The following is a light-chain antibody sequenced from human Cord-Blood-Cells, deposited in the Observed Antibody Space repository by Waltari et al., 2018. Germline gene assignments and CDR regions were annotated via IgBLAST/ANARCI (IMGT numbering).Light chain of an antibody. CDR1: QSVSSN. V-gene: IGKV3-15*01. CDR3: QQYNNWPQT. CDR2: GAS. J-gene: IGKJ1*01. Sequence: EILMSQSPATLSVSLGGRATPPCRASQSVSSNLAWSHRKTGQAPRLPIYGASTRATGIPARFSGRGSGTEVTLTSSSLQSEDFAVYYCQQYNNWPQTFGQGTKVEIK.